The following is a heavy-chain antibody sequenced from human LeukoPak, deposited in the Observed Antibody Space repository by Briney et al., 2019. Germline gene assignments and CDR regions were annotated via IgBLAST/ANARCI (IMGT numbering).Heavy chain of an antibody. CDR2: INHSGST. CDR1: GGSFSGYY. Sequence: PSETLSLTCAVYGGSFSGYYWSWIRQPPGKGLEWIGEINHSGSTNYNPSLKSRVTISVDTSKNQFSLKLSSVTAADTAVYYCARVDYDSSGYYDYWGQGTLVTVPS. J-gene: IGHJ4*02. V-gene: IGHV4-34*01. D-gene: IGHD3-22*01. CDR3: ARVDYDSSGYYDY.